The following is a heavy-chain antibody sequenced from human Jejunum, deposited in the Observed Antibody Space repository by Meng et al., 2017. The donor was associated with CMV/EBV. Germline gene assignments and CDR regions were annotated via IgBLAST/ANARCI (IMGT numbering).Heavy chain of an antibody. CDR2: INSDGSST. CDR1: GLTFRRYW. D-gene: IGHD5-12*01. Sequence: GLTFRRYWMHWVRQVPGKGLVWVSRINSDGSSTSYADSVKGRFTISRDNAKNTLYLQMDSLRAEDTAVYYCARVGGGYANYYFDFWGQGTLVTVSS. J-gene: IGHJ4*02. V-gene: IGHV3-74*01. CDR3: ARVGGGYANYYFDF.